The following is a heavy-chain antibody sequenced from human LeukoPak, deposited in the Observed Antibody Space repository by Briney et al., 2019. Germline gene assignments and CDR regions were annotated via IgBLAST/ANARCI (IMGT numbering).Heavy chain of an antibody. D-gene: IGHD3-10*01. V-gene: IGHV1-8*01. CDR3: ARRYDSGSYHLPH. CDR2: MNPNSGNT. CDR1: GYTFTSYD. J-gene: IGHJ4*02. Sequence: GATVRVSFKASGYTFTSYDINWVRQAAGQGLEGMGGMNPNSGNTGYAQKFQGGINMARNTSISTAYMELSSLTSDDTAVYFCARRYDSGSYHLPHWGQGTLVTVSS.